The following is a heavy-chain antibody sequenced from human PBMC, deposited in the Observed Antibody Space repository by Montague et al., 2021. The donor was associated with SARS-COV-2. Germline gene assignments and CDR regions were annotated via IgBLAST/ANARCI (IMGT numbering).Heavy chain of an antibody. V-gene: IGHV4-59*08. CDR3: ARHYDHSSRVDS. CDR2: VYYRGNT. D-gene: IGHD3-16*01. CDR1: GGSISSDY. J-gene: IGHJ4*02. Sequence: SETLSLTCTVSGGSISSDYWTWIRQPPGKGLEWIGFVYYRGNTYYNPSLRGRVTISVDTSSNHFSLTLSSVTAADTAIYYCARHYDHSSRVDSWGQGTLGTGSS.